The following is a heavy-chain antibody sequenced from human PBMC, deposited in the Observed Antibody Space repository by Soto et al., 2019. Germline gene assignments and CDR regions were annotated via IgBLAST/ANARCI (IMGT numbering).Heavy chain of an antibody. CDR1: GFTFSSYA. D-gene: IGHD2-15*01. J-gene: IGHJ5*02. Sequence: QVQLVESGGGVVQPGRSLRLSCAASGFTFSSYAMHWVRQAPGKGLEWVAVISYDGSNKYYADSVKGRFTISRDNSKNTLYLQMSSLRAEDTVVYYCARDEGGYCSGGSCGWFDPWGQGTLVTVSS. CDR2: ISYDGSNK. CDR3: ARDEGGYCSGGSCGWFDP. V-gene: IGHV3-30-3*01.